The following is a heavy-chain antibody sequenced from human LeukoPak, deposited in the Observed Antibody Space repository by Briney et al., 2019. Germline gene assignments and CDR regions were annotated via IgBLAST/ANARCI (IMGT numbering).Heavy chain of an antibody. CDR3: ARSATVTNNVFDY. J-gene: IGHJ4*02. V-gene: IGHV1-69*04. CDR1: GGTFSSYA. CDR2: IIPILGIT. Sequence: ASVKVSCKASGGTFSSYAISWVRQAPGQGREWMGRIIPILGITNYAQKFQGRVTITADKSTSTAYMELSSLRSEDTAVYYCARSATVTNNVFDYWGQGTLVTVSS. D-gene: IGHD4-17*01.